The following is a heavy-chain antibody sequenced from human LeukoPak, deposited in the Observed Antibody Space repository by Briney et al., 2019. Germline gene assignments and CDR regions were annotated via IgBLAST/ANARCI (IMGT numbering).Heavy chain of an antibody. D-gene: IGHD2-2*01. J-gene: IGHJ4*02. V-gene: IGHV4-39*01. CDR2: IYYRGPT. CDR3: ARLHTSWFYFDH. CDR1: GASVSSSTYY. Sequence: PSETLSLTCTVSGASVSSSTYYWGWIRPPPGKGLECIASIYYRGPTYYNPSLKSRVTMSVDTSKNQFSLKLTSVTAADTAVYFCARLHTSWFYFDHWGQGILVTVSS.